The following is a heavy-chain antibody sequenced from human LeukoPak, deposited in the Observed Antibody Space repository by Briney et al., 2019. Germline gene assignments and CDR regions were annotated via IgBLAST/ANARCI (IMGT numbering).Heavy chain of an antibody. Sequence: GGSLRLSCVASGFTFSTYAMHWVRQAPGKGLEWVAVISYDGSNNYYADSVRGRFTISRDNSENTLYLQVNSLRVEDTAMYYCARDKDCSSTSCYNAFDIWGQGTMVTVSS. CDR2: ISYDGSNN. CDR3: ARDKDCSSTSCYNAFDI. J-gene: IGHJ3*02. V-gene: IGHV3-30-3*01. D-gene: IGHD2-2*02. CDR1: GFTFSTYA.